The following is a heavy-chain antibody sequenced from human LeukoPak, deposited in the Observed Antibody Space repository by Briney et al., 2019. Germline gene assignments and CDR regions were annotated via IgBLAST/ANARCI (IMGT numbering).Heavy chain of an antibody. J-gene: IGHJ5*02. CDR2: IIPILGIA. D-gene: IGHD2-2*01. V-gene: IGHV1-69*02. CDR1: GGTFSSYT. Sequence: SVKVSCKASGGTFSSYTISWVRQAPGQGLEWMGRIIPILGIANYAQKFQGRVTITADKSTSTAYMEPSSLRSEDTAVYYCARVRSSTSLGWFDPRGQGTLVTVSS. CDR3: ARVRSSTSLGWFDP.